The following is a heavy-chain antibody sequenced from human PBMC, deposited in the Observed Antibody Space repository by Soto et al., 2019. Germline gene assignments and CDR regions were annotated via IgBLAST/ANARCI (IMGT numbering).Heavy chain of an antibody. D-gene: IGHD6-19*01. CDR2: ISSSSSYI. CDR1: GFTFSSYS. Sequence: GGSLRLSCAASGFTFSSYSMNWVRQAPGKGLEWVSSISSSSSYIYYADSVKGRFTISRDNAKNSLYLQMNSLRAEDTAVYYCARDTSGWEDHYYYYMDVWGKGTTVTVS. CDR3: ARDTSGWEDHYYYYMDV. J-gene: IGHJ6*03. V-gene: IGHV3-21*01.